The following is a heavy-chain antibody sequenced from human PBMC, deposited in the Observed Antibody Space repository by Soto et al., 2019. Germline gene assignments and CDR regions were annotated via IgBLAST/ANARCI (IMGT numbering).Heavy chain of an antibody. CDR3: AKDWRGSSSGDYYYYYMDV. J-gene: IGHJ6*03. CDR1: GFTFDDYA. Sequence: GGSLRLSCAASGFTFDDYAMHWVRQAPGKGLEWVSGISWNSGSIGYADSVKGRFTISRDNAKNSLYLQMNSLRAEDTALYYCAKDWRGSSSGDYYYYYMDVWGKGTTVTVSS. V-gene: IGHV3-9*01. D-gene: IGHD6-6*01. CDR2: ISWNSGSI.